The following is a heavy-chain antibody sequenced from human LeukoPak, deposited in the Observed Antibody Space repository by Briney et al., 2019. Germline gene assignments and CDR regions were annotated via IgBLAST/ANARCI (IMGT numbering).Heavy chain of an antibody. D-gene: IGHD3-10*01. CDR2: IYYSGST. V-gene: IGHV4-31*03. CDR1: GGSISSGGYY. CDR3: ATGSDSLSFDY. J-gene: IGHJ4*02. Sequence: SETLSLTCTVSGGSISSGGYYWSWIRQHPGKGLEWIGYIYYSGSTYYNPSLKSRVTISVDTSKNQFSLKLSSVTAADTAVYYCATGSDSLSFDYWGQGTLVTVSS.